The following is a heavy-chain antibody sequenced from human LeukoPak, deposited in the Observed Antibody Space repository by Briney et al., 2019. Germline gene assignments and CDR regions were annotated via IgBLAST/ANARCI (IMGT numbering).Heavy chain of an antibody. Sequence: GGSLRLSCAASGFTFSSYGMNWVRQTPGKGLEWVAFIRYDGSNKYYADSVKGRFTISRDNSKNTLYLQMNSLRAEDTAVYYCAKDFGPGIDYWGQGTLVTVSS. D-gene: IGHD3-10*01. CDR3: AKDFGPGIDY. J-gene: IGHJ4*02. V-gene: IGHV3-30*02. CDR1: GFTFSSYG. CDR2: IRYDGSNK.